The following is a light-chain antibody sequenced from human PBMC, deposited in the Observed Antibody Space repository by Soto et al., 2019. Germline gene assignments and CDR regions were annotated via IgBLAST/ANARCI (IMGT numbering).Light chain of an antibody. CDR1: QSVKSN. CDR3: QQYNNWPPIP. Sequence: EIMVYKSPATLSVSTGERATLSCRASQSVKSNLAWYQQNPGQAPRLLIYGASSRPTGIPARFSGSGSGTEFTLTVSSLQSEDFAVYYCQQYNNWPPIPFGQGTRLEIK. J-gene: IGKJ5*01. CDR2: GAS. V-gene: IGKV3-15*01.